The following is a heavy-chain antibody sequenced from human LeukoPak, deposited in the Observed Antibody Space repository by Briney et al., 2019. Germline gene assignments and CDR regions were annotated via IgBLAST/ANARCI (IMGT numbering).Heavy chain of an antibody. CDR2: IKGDASEK. J-gene: IGHJ5*02. V-gene: IGHV3-7*01. CDR3: ARQAGVT. CDR1: GFSINNYW. D-gene: IGHD6-19*01. Sequence: GGSLRLSCAVSGFSINNYWMTWYRQAPGKGLECVAHIKGDASEKHYVGSVKGRFTISRDNAENSLYLQMNSLRAEDTAVYYCARQAGVTWGQGTLVTVSS.